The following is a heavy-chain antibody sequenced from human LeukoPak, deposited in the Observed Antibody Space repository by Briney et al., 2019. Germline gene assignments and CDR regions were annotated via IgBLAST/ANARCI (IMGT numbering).Heavy chain of an antibody. CDR1: GGSISSYY. CDR2: VFTSGST. D-gene: IGHD4-17*01. Sequence: SETLSLTCTVSGGSISSYYWGWIRKPAGKGREWIGGVFTSGSTNYNPSLTSRVPMSVDTSKNRFSLKLRSVTAADTAVYYCAREDYGDYTTCGIHVWGKETAVSVSS. V-gene: IGHV4-4*07. CDR3: AREDYGDYTTCGIHV. J-gene: IGHJ6*04.